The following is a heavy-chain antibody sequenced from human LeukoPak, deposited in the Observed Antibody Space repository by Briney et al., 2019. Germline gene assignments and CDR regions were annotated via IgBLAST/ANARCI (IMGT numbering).Heavy chain of an antibody. V-gene: IGHV4-61*02. Sequence: SETLSLTCSGSGDSISSGIHYWNWIRQPAGKGLEWIGRIYTSGSTNYNPSLKSRVTISVDTSKNQFSLKLSSVTAADTAVYYCARGGLQFYGLNYYYYMDVWGKGTTVTVSS. CDR1: GDSISSGIHY. J-gene: IGHJ6*03. CDR2: IYTSGST. D-gene: IGHD5-24*01. CDR3: ARGGLQFYGLNYYYYMDV.